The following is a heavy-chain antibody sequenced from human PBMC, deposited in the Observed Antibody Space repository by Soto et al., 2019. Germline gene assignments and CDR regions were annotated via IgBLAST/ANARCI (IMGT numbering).Heavy chain of an antibody. Sequence: QAPMVQSGPEVKKPGASVKVSCTASGYRFNTYGISWVRQAPGQGLEWMGRISSYNVDTNYAEKFEDRLTTTTDTSTITAYMELKSLTSDDTAVYFCAIRHGEIIGAMDAWGQGTPVTVSS. CDR3: AIRHGEIIGAMDA. CDR1: GYRFNTYG. D-gene: IGHD3-16*02. V-gene: IGHV1-18*01. J-gene: IGHJ6*02. CDR2: ISSYNVDT.